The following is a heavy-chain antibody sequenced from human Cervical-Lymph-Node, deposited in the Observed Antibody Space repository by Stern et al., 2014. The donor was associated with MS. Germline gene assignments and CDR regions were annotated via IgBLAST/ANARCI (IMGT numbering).Heavy chain of an antibody. CDR3: ASLNGSGSYPDY. CDR1: GGSTSSTNYY. D-gene: IGHD3-10*01. Sequence: QLQLQESGPGLVKPSETLSLTCTVSGGSTSSTNYYWGWIRQPPGKGLEWIASISHSGSSYSIPSLKSRLTISIDTSKHQFSLNLISVTAADTAVYYCASLNGSGSYPDYWGQGTLVIVSS. V-gene: IGHV4-39*01. CDR2: ISHSGSS. J-gene: IGHJ4*02.